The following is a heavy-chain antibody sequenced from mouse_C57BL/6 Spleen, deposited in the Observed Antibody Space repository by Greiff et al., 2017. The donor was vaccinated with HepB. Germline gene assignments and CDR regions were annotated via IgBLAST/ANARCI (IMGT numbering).Heavy chain of an antibody. D-gene: IGHD1-1*01. CDR2: IRSKSNNYAT. CDR3: VRGNYYGSSSYAMDY. Sequence: EVMLVESGGGLVQPKGSLKLSCAASGFSFNTYAMNWVRQAPGKGLEWVARIRSKSNNYATYYADSVKDRFTISRDDSESMLYLQMNNLKTEDTAMYYCVRGNYYGSSSYAMDYWGQGTSVTVSS. V-gene: IGHV10-1*01. J-gene: IGHJ4*01. CDR1: GFSFNTYA.